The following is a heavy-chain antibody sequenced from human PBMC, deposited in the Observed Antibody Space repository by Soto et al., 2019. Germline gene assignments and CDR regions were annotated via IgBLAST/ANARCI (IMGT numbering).Heavy chain of an antibody. J-gene: IGHJ4*02. D-gene: IGHD6-19*01. V-gene: IGHV3-7*03. CDR1: GSTFSTYW. Sequence: GRPLRLSCAASGSTFSTYWMSWVRQAPGKGLEWVANIKQDESEKYYVDSVKGRFTISRDNAKNSLYLQMNNLRVEDTAVYYCARERSGSSAGANFDYWGQGTLVTVSS. CDR3: ARERSGSSAGANFDY. CDR2: IKQDESEK.